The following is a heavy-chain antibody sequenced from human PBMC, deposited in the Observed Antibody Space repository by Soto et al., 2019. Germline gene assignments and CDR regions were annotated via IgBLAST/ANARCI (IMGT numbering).Heavy chain of an antibody. V-gene: IGHV1-69*06. Sequence: QVQLVQSGAEVKKPGSSVKVSCKASGGTFSNYVVNWVRQAPGQGLEWMGRIIPISGAANYAQKFQGRVTITAGKSTSTYYIKLSSQRSEVTAVYYCARDMTRTVVHYFDSWGQGTLVTVSS. D-gene: IGHD1-7*01. CDR2: IIPISGAA. J-gene: IGHJ4*02. CDR1: GGTFSNYV. CDR3: ARDMTRTVVHYFDS.